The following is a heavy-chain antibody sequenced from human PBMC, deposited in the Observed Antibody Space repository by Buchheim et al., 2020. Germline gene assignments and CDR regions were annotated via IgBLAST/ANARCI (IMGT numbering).Heavy chain of an antibody. Sequence: QVQLVESGGGVVQPGRSLRLSCAASGFTFSSYGMHWVRQAPGQGLEWVAVISSDGSNKYYADSVTGRFTISRDNSKNTLYLQMNSLRAEDTAVYYCAKDSSLSGGGNFYYYYGMDVWGQGTT. V-gene: IGHV3-30*18. J-gene: IGHJ6*02. CDR3: AKDSSLSGGGNFYYYYGMDV. CDR2: ISSDGSNK. D-gene: IGHD4-23*01. CDR1: GFTFSSYG.